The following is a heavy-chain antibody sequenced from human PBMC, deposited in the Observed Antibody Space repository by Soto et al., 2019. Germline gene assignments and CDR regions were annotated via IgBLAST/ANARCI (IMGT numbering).Heavy chain of an antibody. CDR1: GFTFSSYA. V-gene: IGHV3-23*01. D-gene: IGHD3-22*01. J-gene: IGHJ4*02. CDR2: ISGSGGST. Sequence: GSLRLSCAASGFTFSSYAMSWVRQAPGKGLEWVSAISGSGGSTYYADSVKGRFTISRDNSKNTLYLQMNSLRAEDTAVYYCAKVRTPYYYDSSGQYYFDYWGQGTLVTVSS. CDR3: AKVRTPYYYDSSGQYYFDY.